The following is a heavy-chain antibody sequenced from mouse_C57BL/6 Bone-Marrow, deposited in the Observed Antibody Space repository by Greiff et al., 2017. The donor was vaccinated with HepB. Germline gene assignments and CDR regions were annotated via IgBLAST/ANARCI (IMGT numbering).Heavy chain of an antibody. CDR1: GFSLTSYG. CDR3: AKNKDYWFAY. J-gene: IGHJ3*01. D-gene: IGHD2-4*01. Sequence: VKLVESGPGLVQPSQSLSITCTVSGFSLTSYGVHWVRQPPGKGLEWLGVIWSGGSTDYNAAFISRLSISKDNSKSQVFFKMNSLQADDTAIYYCAKNKDYWFAYWGQGTLVTVSA. CDR2: IWSGGST. V-gene: IGHV2-4*01.